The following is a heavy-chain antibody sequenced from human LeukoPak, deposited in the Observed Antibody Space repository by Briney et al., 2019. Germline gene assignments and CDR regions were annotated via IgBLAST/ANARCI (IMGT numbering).Heavy chain of an antibody. Sequence: ASVKVSCKASGGTFSSYAISWVRQAPGQGLEWMGGIIPIFGTANYAQKFQGRVTITRNTSISTAYMELSSLRSEDTAVYYCARGITGYCSSTSCYFRLGYYYMDVWSKGTTVTVSS. D-gene: IGHD2-2*01. CDR1: GGTFSSYA. J-gene: IGHJ6*03. V-gene: IGHV1-69*05. CDR2: IIPIFGTA. CDR3: ARGITGYCSSTSCYFRLGYYYMDV.